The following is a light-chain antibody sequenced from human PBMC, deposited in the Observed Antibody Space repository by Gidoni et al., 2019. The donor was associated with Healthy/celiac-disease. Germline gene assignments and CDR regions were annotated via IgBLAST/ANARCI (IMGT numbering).Light chain of an antibody. V-gene: IGLV3-19*01. CDR1: SLRSYY. J-gene: IGLJ2*01. CDR2: GKN. CDR3: NSRDSSGNHLV. Sequence: SSELTHYPAVSVALGQTVRITCQGDSLRSYYASWYQQKPGQAPVLVIYGKNNRPSGIPDRFSGSSSGNTASLTITGAQAEDEADYYCNSRDSSGNHLVFGGGTKLTVL.